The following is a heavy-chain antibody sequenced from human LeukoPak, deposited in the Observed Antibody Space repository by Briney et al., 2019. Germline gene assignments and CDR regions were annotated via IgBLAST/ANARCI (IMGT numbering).Heavy chain of an antibody. J-gene: IGHJ4*02. CDR1: GGSFSGYY. CDR3: ARGATYYYDSSGYYWDY. V-gene: IGHV4-34*01. D-gene: IGHD3-22*01. Sequence: SETLSLTCAVYGGSFSGYYWSWIRQPPGKGLEWIGSIYHSGSTYYNPSLKSRVTISVDTSKNQFSLQLSSVTAADTAVYYCARGATYYYDSSGYYWDYWGQGTLVTVSS. CDR2: IYHSGST.